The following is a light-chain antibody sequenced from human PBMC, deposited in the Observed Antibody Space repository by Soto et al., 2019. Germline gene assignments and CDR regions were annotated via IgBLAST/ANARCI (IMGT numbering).Light chain of an antibody. V-gene: IGKV3-11*01. J-gene: IGKJ2*01. Sequence: EIVLTHSPATRSLAPGERATLSCRASQSVSSDLAWYQQKPGQAPRLLIYDASNRATGITARFSGSGSGTDFTLSLSSLEPEDFSVYYCQQRSNWPPTFGQGTKLEIK. CDR3: QQRSNWPPT. CDR1: QSVSSD. CDR2: DAS.